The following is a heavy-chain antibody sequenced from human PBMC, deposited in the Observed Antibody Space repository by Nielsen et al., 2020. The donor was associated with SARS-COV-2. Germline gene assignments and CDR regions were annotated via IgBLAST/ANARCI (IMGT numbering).Heavy chain of an antibody. CDR2: INTNTGNP. Sequence: ASVKVSCKASGYTFTSYAMNWVRQAPGQGLEWMGWINTNTGNPTYAQGFTGRFVFSLDTSVSTAYLQISSLKAEDTAMYYCARASIVVVPAAMYWFDPWGQGTLVTVSS. CDR3: ARASIVVVPAAMYWFDP. V-gene: IGHV7-4-1*02. J-gene: IGHJ5*02. D-gene: IGHD2-2*01. CDR1: GYTFTSYA.